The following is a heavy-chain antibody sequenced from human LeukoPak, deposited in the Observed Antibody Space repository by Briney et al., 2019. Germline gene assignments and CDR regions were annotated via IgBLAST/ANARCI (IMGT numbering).Heavy chain of an antibody. CDR1: GYTFTSYY. D-gene: IGHD1-26*01. J-gene: IGHJ4*02. Sequence: ASVKVSCKASGYTFTSYYMHWVRQAPGQGLEWMGIINPSGGSTSYAQKFQGRVTMTRDTSTSTVYMELSSLRSEDTAVYYCAWASGSYYSMDYWGQGTLVTVSS. V-gene: IGHV1-46*03. CDR3: AWASGSYYSMDY. CDR2: INPSGGST.